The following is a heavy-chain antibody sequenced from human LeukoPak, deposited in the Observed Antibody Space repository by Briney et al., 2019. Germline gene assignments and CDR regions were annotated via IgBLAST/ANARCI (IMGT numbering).Heavy chain of an antibody. CDR1: GDSISSGYH. Sequence: SETLSLTCTVSGDSISSGYHWGWIRHPPGKGLEWIGSIYHSGSTYYNPSLKSRVTISVDTSKNQFSLMLSTVTAADTAAYYCARAGPRYCSNTSCYDGWFDPWGQGTLVTVSS. CDR2: IYHSGST. CDR3: ARAGPRYCSNTSCYDGWFDP. V-gene: IGHV4-38-2*02. D-gene: IGHD2-2*01. J-gene: IGHJ5*02.